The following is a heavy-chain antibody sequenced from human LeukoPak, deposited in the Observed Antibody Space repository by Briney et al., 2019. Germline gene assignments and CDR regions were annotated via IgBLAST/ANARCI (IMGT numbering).Heavy chain of an antibody. CDR1: GYSTSSVYY. Sequence: PSQTLSLTCAVSGYSTSSVYYWGWIRQPPGKGREWIGSINHSGSTYYNTSLKSRVTTSVDTSKNQYSLKLSSVTAADTAVYYCARRAASSTYYYYYYMGVWGKGTTVTVSS. D-gene: IGHD1-1*01. J-gene: IGHJ6*03. CDR3: ARRAASSTYYYYYYMGV. V-gene: IGHV4-38-2*01. CDR2: INHSGST.